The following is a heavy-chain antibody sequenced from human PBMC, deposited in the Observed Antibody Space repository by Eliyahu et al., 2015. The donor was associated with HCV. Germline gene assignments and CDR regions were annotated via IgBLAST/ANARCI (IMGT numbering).Heavy chain of an antibody. J-gene: IGHJ3*02. V-gene: IGHV4-31*03. D-gene: IGHD2-2*01. Sequence: QVQLQESGPGLVKSSQTLSLTCSVSGSSXSSGNYFXXWIRQXPGTGLEWIGYIYXSGSTYYNPSLKSRVTISGDTSNNQFSLKLSSVTAADTAVYYCAHLGYCSSTSCPRGGGFDIWGQGTMVTVSS. CDR2: IYXSGST. CDR3: AHLGYCSSTSCPRGGGFDI. CDR1: GSSXSSGNYF.